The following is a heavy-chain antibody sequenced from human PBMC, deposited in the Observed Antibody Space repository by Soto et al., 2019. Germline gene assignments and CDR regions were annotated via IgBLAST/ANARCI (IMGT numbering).Heavy chain of an antibody. V-gene: IGHV4-34*01. Sequence: QVQLQQWGAGLLEPSETLSVTCGVSGGSFSGYYWSWIRQPPGKGLEWIGEIGHRGGTVYNPSLESRVTISEDSSNNQFSLKLNSVTAADTAVYYCARHGGYYFDYWGQGAPVTVSS. CDR2: IGHRGGT. CDR3: ARHGGYYFDY. D-gene: IGHD3-16*01. J-gene: IGHJ4*02. CDR1: GGSFSGYY.